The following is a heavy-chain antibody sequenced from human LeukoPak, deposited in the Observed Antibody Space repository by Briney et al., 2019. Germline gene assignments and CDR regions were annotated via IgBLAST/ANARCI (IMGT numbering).Heavy chain of an antibody. CDR2: IIPIFGTA. CDR1: GGTFISYA. CDR3: ATGSLGEFGSRYYGMDV. Sequence: SVKVSCKASGGTFISYAISWVRQAPGQGLEWRGGIIPIFGTANYAQKFQGRVTITADESTSTAYMELSSLRSEDTAVYYCATGSLGEFGSRYYGMDVWGKGTTVTVSS. D-gene: IGHD3-16*01. J-gene: IGHJ6*04. V-gene: IGHV1-69*13.